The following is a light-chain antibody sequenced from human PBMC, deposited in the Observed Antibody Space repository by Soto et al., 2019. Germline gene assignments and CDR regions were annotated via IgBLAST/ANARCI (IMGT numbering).Light chain of an antibody. CDR3: EQYGSSPRT. Sequence: EIVLTQSPGTLSLSAGERATLSCRSSQSVSSNYFAWYQQKPGQAPRLLIYGVSSRATGIPDRFSGSGSGTDFTLTISRLEPEDFAVYYCEQYGSSPRTFGQGTKVDNK. J-gene: IGKJ1*01. CDR1: QSVSSNY. V-gene: IGKV3-20*01. CDR2: GVS.